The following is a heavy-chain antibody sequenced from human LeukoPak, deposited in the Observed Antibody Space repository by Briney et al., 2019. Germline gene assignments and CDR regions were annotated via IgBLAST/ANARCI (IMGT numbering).Heavy chain of an antibody. CDR1: GFTFSDYY. CDR3: ARDLSVFGAVAPPY. J-gene: IGHJ4*02. V-gene: IGHV3-11*04. CDR2: ISSSGSTV. D-gene: IGHD6-19*01. Sequence: GGSLRLSCAASGFTFSDYYMSWIRQAPGKGLEWVSYISSSGSTVYYADSVKGRFTISRDNAKNSLYLQMNSLRAEDTAVYYCARDLSVFGAVAPPYWGQGTLVTVSS.